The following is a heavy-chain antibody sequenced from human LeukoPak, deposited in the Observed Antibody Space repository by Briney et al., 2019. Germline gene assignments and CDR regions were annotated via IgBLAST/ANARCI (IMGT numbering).Heavy chain of an antibody. CDR2: IIPILGTA. V-gene: IGHV1-69*11. Sequence: ASVKVSCKASGGTFSSYAISWVRQAPGQGLEWMGRIIPILGTANYAQKFQGRVTITTDESTSTAYMELSSLRSEDTAVYYCARGPLGDILTGYYTVYYYYMDVWGKGTTVTVSS. D-gene: IGHD3-9*01. CDR3: ARGPLGDILTGYYTVYYYYMDV. J-gene: IGHJ6*03. CDR1: GGTFSSYA.